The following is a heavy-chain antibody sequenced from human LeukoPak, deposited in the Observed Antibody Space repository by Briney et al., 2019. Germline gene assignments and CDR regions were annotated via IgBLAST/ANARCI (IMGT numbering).Heavy chain of an antibody. CDR2: IYYSGIT. J-gene: IGHJ5*02. D-gene: IGHD3-16*01. CDR1: GGSISSGDYY. CDR3: ARRGGGRWFDP. V-gene: IGHV4-31*03. Sequence: PSETLSLTCTVSGGSISSGDYYWGWIHQYSGKGLECLGYIYYSGITYYNPSLKSRVTISVDTSKNQFSLQLTSVTAAETAVYYCARRGGGRWFDPWGQGTLVTVSS.